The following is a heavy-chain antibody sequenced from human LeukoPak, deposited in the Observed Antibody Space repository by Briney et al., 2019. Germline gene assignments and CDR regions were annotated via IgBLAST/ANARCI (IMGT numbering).Heavy chain of an antibody. Sequence: PGGSLRLSCAASGFTFSSYWMHWVRQAPGKGLEWVSAISGSGGSTYYADSVKGRFTISRDNSKNTLYLQMNSLRAEDTAVYYCAKGPSIQLWPDHFDYWGQGTLVTVSS. CDR3: AKGPSIQLWPDHFDY. V-gene: IGHV3-23*01. J-gene: IGHJ4*02. CDR2: ISGSGGST. D-gene: IGHD5-18*01. CDR1: GFTFSSYW.